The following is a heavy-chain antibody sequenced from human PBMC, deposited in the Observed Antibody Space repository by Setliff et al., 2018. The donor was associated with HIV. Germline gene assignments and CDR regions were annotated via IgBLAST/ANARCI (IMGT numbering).Heavy chain of an antibody. CDR2: INPDNSLT. D-gene: IGHD6-19*01. Sequence: ASVKVSCKASGYKFTGHYVHWVRQAPGQGLQWMGRINPDNSLTTYAEYFEGRVTLTRDTSTNTVYMDLRNLRSEDTAVYYCARNQGDASGWYAGDYWGHGTLVTVSS. CDR3: ARNQGDASGWYAGDY. CDR1: GYKFTGHY. V-gene: IGHV1-2*06. J-gene: IGHJ4*01.